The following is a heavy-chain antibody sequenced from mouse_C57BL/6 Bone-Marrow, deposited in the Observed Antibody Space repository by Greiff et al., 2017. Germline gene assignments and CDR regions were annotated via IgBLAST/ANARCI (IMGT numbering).Heavy chain of an antibody. J-gene: IGHJ1*03. CDR2: INSDGGST. V-gene: IGHV5-2*01. Sequence: DVKLVESGGGLVQPGESLKLSCESNEYDFPSHDMSWVRKTPEKRLELVAAINSDGGSTYYTDTMERRFIISRDKTKKTLYLQMSSLRSEDTALYYCARSEGYYWYFDVWGTGTTVTVSS. CDR1: EYDFPSHD. CDR3: ARSEGYYWYFDV. D-gene: IGHD2-3*01.